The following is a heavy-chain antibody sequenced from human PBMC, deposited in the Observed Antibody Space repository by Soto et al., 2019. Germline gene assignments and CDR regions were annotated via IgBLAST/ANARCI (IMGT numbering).Heavy chain of an antibody. J-gene: IGHJ4*02. Sequence: PSETLSLTCTVSGGSISSGDYYWSWIRQPPGKGLEWIGYIYYSGSTYYNPSLKSRVTISVDTSKNQFSLKLSSVTAADTAVYYCVRVGTQWPNSFDSWGQGTMVTVSP. CDR3: VRVGTQWPNSFDS. CDR1: GGSISSGDYY. V-gene: IGHV4-30-4*01. D-gene: IGHD6-19*01. CDR2: IYYSGST.